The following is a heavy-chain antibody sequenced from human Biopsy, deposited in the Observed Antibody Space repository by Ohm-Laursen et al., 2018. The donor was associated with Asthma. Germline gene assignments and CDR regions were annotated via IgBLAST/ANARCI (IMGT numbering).Heavy chain of an antibody. CDR1: GFTFSSSA. CDR2: ITGSGGTT. CDR3: AKDFRGIAVAGDRGFDY. J-gene: IGHJ4*02. V-gene: IGHV3-23*01. Sequence: GSLRLSCTASGFTFSSSAMSWVRQAPGKGLERVSAITGSGGTTYYADSVRGRFTISRDNSKSTLFLQMDSLSAEDTAVYYCAKDFRGIAVAGDRGFDYWGREPWSPSPQ. D-gene: IGHD6-19*01.